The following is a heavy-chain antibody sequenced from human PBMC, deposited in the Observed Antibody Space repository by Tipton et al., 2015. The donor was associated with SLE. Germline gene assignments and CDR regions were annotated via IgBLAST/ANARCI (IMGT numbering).Heavy chain of an antibody. CDR3: ARVVRYFDWPYAFDI. CDR2: INHRGST. D-gene: IGHD3-9*01. J-gene: IGHJ3*02. CDR1: GGSFSGYY. V-gene: IGHV4-34*01. Sequence: TLSLTCAVYGGSFSGYYWSWIRQPPGKGLEWIGEINHRGSTNYNPSLKSRVTISIDTSKNQFSLKLSSVTTADTAVYYCARVVRYFDWPYAFDIWGQGTMVTVSS.